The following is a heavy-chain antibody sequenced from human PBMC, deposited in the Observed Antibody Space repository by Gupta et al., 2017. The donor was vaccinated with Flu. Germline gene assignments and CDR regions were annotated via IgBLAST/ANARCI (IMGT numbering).Heavy chain of an antibody. CDR1: GYRFTSHW. CDR2: IYPSDFDT. CDR3: VRLMSSGLAVAGYFGMDV. J-gene: IGHJ6*02. D-gene: IGHD6-19*01. V-gene: IGHV5-51*01. Sequence: EVQLVQSGAEVKKPGESLKVSCQSSGYRFTSHWIGWVRQTPGKGLEWVGIIYPSDFDTRYNPSFQGQVSVSADRSDSTAYLQWRSLKASDTGTYYCVRLMSSGLAVAGYFGMDVWGQGTTVTVSS.